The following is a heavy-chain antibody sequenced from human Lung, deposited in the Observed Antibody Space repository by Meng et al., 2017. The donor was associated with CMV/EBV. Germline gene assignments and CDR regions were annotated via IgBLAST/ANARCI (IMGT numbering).Heavy chain of an antibody. D-gene: IGHD3-22*01. J-gene: IGHJ4*02. Sequence: SVKVSCKASGDTFRSHAISWVRQVPGQGLEWMGGIIPILGIATYAQKFQGRVAIAADTSTTTAYMGLSRLRSEDTAVYFCARALYDYDSSGYYPYFDYWXQGTLVXVSS. CDR2: IIPILGIA. CDR3: ARALYDYDSSGYYPYFDY. CDR1: GDTFRSHA. V-gene: IGHV1-69*10.